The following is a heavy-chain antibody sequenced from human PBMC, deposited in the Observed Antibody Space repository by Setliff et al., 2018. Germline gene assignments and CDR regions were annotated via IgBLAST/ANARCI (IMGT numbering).Heavy chain of an antibody. V-gene: IGHV3-33*01. CDR3: AGDGGDY. J-gene: IGHJ4*02. CDR2: IWNDGSSK. Sequence: GSLRLSCVASGFTFSNYGMHWVRQAPGKGLEWVALIWNDGSSKFYGDSVKGRFTISRDNSKNTLYLQMNSLRAEDTSVYYCAGDGGDYWGQGTLVTVSS. D-gene: IGHD3-16*01. CDR1: GFTFSNYG.